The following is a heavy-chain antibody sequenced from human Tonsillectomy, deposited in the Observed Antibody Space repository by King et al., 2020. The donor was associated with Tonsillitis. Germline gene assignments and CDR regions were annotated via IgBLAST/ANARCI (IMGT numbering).Heavy chain of an antibody. CDR3: ARGRVYSSSSWFDP. Sequence: VQLQESGPGLVKPSETLSLTCTVSGGSFTSYYWSWIRQPPGKGLEWIGYIYYTGSTNYNPSLKSRVTISVETSENQFSLKLTSVTAADTAVYYCARGRVYSSSSWFDPWGQGTLVTVSS. V-gene: IGHV4-59*01. J-gene: IGHJ5*02. D-gene: IGHD6-6*01. CDR1: GGSFTSYY. CDR2: IYYTGST.